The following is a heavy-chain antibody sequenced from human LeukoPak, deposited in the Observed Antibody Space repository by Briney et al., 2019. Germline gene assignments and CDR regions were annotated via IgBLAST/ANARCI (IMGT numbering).Heavy chain of an antibody. Sequence: GGSLRLSCAASGFTFSSYWMHWVRQAPGKGLVWVSRINTDGRSTSYGDSVKGRFTISRDNAKNTLYMQMNSLRAEDTAVYYCVRDVWGDRDSYFDYWGQGTLVTVST. CDR2: INTDGRST. V-gene: IGHV3-74*01. D-gene: IGHD2-21*01. J-gene: IGHJ4*02. CDR3: VRDVWGDRDSYFDY. CDR1: GFTFSSYW.